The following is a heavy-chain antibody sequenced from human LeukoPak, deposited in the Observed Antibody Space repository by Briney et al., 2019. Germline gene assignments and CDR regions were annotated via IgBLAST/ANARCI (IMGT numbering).Heavy chain of an antibody. CDR2: ISSSSSYI. J-gene: IGHJ4*02. CDR3: ARDPRIAVAGTDY. D-gene: IGHD6-19*01. CDR1: GFTFSSYS. Sequence: PGGSLRLSCAASGFTFSSYSMNWVRQAPGKGLEWVSSISSSSSYIYYADSVKGRFTISRDNAKNSLYLQMNSLRAEDTAGYYCARDPRIAVAGTDYWGQGTLVTVSS. V-gene: IGHV3-21*01.